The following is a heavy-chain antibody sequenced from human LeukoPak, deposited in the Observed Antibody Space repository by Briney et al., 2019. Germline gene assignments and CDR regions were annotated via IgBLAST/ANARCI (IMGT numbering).Heavy chain of an antibody. CDR1: GYTFTGYF. CDR2: INPNSGGT. CDR3: AREIGPIQLQLWGSAFDY. Sequence: GASEKVSCKASGYTFTGYFMHWVRQAPGQELEWMGWINPNSGGTNYAHKFQGRDTLTRDTYTSTHHIELSRLRSEDTAVYDCAREIGPIQLQLWGSAFDYWGQGTLVTVSS. D-gene: IGHD5-18*01. V-gene: IGHV1-2*02. J-gene: IGHJ4*02.